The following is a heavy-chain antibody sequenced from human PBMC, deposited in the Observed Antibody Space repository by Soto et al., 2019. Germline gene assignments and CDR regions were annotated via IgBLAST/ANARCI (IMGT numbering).Heavy chain of an antibody. V-gene: IGHV5-51*01. CDR3: ARHGPYDFWSGYYFWFDP. J-gene: IGHJ5*02. D-gene: IGHD3-3*01. CDR1: GYSFTSYW. Sequence: PGESLKISCKGSGYSFTSYWIGWVRQMPGKGLEWMGIIYPGDSDTRYSPYFQGQVTISADKSISTAYLQWSSLKASDTAMYYFARHGPYDFWSGYYFWFDPWGQGTLVTVSS. CDR2: IYPGDSDT.